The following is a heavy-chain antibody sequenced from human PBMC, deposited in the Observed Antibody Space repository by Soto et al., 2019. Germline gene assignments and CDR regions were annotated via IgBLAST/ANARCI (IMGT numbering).Heavy chain of an antibody. V-gene: IGHV1-69*13. Sequence: SVKVSCKASGGTFSSYAISWVRQAPGQGLEWMGGIIPIFGTANYAQKFQGRVTITADESTSTAYMELSSLRSEDTAVYYCARALTGTTFPYYYYGMDVWGQGTTVTVSS. CDR2: IIPIFGTA. CDR1: GGTFSSYA. J-gene: IGHJ6*02. CDR3: ARALTGTTFPYYYYGMDV. D-gene: IGHD1-7*01.